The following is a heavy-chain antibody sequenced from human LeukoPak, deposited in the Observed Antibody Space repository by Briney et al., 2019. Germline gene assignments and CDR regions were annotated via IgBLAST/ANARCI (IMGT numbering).Heavy chain of an antibody. CDR3: ARVPYYGSGLDY. CDR2: IYSGGST. Sequence: PGGSLRLSCAASGFTVSSNYMSWVRQAPGKGLEWVSVIYSGGSTYYADSVKGRFTISGDNSKNTLYLQMNSLRAEDTAVYYCARVPYYGSGLDYWGQGTLVTVSS. CDR1: GFTVSSNY. J-gene: IGHJ4*02. D-gene: IGHD3-10*01. V-gene: IGHV3-53*01.